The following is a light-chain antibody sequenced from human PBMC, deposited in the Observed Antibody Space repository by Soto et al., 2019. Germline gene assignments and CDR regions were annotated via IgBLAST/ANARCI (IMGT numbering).Light chain of an antibody. CDR1: SSDVGSYNL. CDR3: CSFAGSSTFV. V-gene: IGLV2-23*01. Sequence: QSALTQPASVPGSPGQSITISCTGTSSDVGSYNLVSWYQQHPGKAPKLMIYEGSKRPSGVSNRLSASKSGNTASLTISGLQADDEADYYCCSFAGSSTFVFGTGTKVTVL. J-gene: IGLJ1*01. CDR2: EGS.